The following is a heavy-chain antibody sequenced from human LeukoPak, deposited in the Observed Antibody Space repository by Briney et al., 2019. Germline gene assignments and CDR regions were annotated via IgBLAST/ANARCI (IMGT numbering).Heavy chain of an antibody. CDR2: IWYDGSNK. V-gene: IGHV3-33*01. J-gene: IGHJ4*02. Sequence: GSLRLSFSASGFTFKSYCIHWVRQAPGKGLGGVAVIWYDGSNKYYADSVKGRFTISRDNSKNTLYLQMNSLRAEDTAVYYCARGHYGQHFDYWGQGTLVTVSS. CDR1: GFTFKSYC. CDR3: ARGHYGQHFDY. D-gene: IGHD4-17*01.